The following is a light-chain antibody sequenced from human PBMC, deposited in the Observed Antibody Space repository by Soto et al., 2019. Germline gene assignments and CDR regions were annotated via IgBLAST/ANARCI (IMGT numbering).Light chain of an antibody. CDR2: GAS. V-gene: IGKV3-20*01. CDR3: QQYGSSPRT. J-gene: IGKJ1*01. CDR1: QSISSNY. Sequence: EIVLTQSPGTLSMSPGERATLSCRASQSISSNYLAWYQQKPCQAPRLLIYGASSRATGIPDRFSGSGSGTDFTLTISRLEAEDFAVYYCQQYGSSPRTFGQGTKVEFK.